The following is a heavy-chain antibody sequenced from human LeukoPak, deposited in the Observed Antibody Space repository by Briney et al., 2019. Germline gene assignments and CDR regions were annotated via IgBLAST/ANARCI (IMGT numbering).Heavy chain of an antibody. CDR1: GFTFSSYG. CDR3: AKILPDTVTADY. CDR2: ISYDGSNK. D-gene: IGHD4-11*01. Sequence: GGSLRLSCAASGFTFSSYGMYWVRQAPGKGLEWVAVISYDGSNKYYADSVKGRFTISRDNSKNTLYLQMNSLRAEGTAVYYCAKILPDTVTADYWGQGTLVTVSS. V-gene: IGHV3-30*18. J-gene: IGHJ4*02.